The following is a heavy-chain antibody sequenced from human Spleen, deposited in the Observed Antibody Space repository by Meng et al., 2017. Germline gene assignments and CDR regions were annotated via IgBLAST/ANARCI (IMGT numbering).Heavy chain of an antibody. V-gene: IGHV4-39*02. CDR1: GGSMYSSSYY. CDR3: ARGPTTMAHDFDY. CDR2: INHSGST. D-gene: IGHD4-11*01. Sequence: LSLPASGSGIVKPSETLSRTCTVSGGSMYSSSYYWSWIRQPPGKGLEWIGEINHSGSTNYNPSLESRATISVDTSQNNLSLKLSSVTAADSAVYYCARGPTTMAHDFDYWGQGTLVTVSS. J-gene: IGHJ4*02.